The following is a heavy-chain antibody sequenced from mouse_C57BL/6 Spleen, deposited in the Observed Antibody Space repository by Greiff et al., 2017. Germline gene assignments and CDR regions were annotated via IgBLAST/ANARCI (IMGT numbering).Heavy chain of an antibody. J-gene: IGHJ2*01. D-gene: IGHD1-1*01. CDR3: SRDGATVVDY. CDR1: GYAFSSSW. Sequence: QVQLQQSGPELVKPGASVTISCKASGYAFSSSWMNWVKQRPGKGLEWIGRIYPGDGDTNYNGTFKGKATLTADKSSSTAYMQLSSLTSEDSAVYVCSRDGATVVDYWGQGTTLTVSS. CDR2: IYPGDGDT. V-gene: IGHV1-82*01.